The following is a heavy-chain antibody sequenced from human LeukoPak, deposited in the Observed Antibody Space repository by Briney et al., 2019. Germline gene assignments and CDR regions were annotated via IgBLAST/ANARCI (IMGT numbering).Heavy chain of an antibody. J-gene: IGHJ6*03. CDR2: IKEDGSEK. CDR1: GFTFSSYW. D-gene: IGHD2-2*01. CDR3: ARDWMGYCSSNSCYLYYMDV. V-gene: IGHV3-7*01. Sequence: GGSLRLSWAASGFTFSSYWMSWVRQAPGKGLEWVANIKEDGSEKDYVDSVRGRFTISRDNARNSLYLQMNSLRAEDTAVYYCARDWMGYCSSNSCYLYYMDVWGKGTTVTVSS.